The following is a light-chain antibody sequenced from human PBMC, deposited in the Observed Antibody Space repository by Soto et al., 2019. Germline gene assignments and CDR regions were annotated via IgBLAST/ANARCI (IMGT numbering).Light chain of an antibody. V-gene: IGKV1-5*03. CDR1: ESINTW. CDR3: QQNNIYWP. J-gene: IGKJ1*01. CDR2: KAS. Sequence: DIQMTQSPSTLSASVGDRVTITCRATESINTWLAWYQQKPGKAPKLLIYKASSLESGVPSRFSGSGSGTEFTLTISSLQPDDSATYYCQQNNIYWPFAHGTKGDIK.